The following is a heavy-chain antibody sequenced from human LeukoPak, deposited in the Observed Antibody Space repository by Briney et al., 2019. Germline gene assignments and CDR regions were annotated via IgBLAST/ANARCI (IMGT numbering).Heavy chain of an antibody. CDR2: ISSSSSYI. Sequence: GGSLRLSCAASGFTFSSYSMNWVRQDPGKGLEWVSSISSSSSYIYYADSVKGRFTISRDNAKNSLYLQMNSLRAEDTAVYYCARVMVRGRGVSWGQGTLVTVSS. V-gene: IGHV3-21*01. J-gene: IGHJ5*02. CDR1: GFTFSSYS. CDR3: ARVMVRGRGVS. D-gene: IGHD3-10*01.